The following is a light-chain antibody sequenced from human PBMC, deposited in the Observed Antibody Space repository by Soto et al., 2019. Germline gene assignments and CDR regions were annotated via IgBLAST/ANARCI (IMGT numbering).Light chain of an antibody. Sequence: DIQMTQSPSSLSASVGDRVTITCRASQGINHYLAWFQQKPGKVPKLLIYATSTLQSGVPSRFSGSGFGTDFTLTISSLQPEDVATYYCQKHNSAPLFFGPETKVEIK. CDR2: ATS. CDR1: QGINHY. V-gene: IGKV1-27*01. J-gene: IGKJ3*01. CDR3: QKHNSAPLF.